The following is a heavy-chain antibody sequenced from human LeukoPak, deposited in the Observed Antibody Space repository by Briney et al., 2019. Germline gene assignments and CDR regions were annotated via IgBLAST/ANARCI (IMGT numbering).Heavy chain of an antibody. CDR2: ISYDGSNK. J-gene: IGHJ3*02. Sequence: PGRSLRLSCAASGFTFSSYGMHWVRQAPGKGLEWVAVISYDGSNKYYADSVKGRFTISRDNSKNTLYLQMNSLRAEDTAVYYCASASHIIMIVGDEAFDIWGQGTMVTVSS. V-gene: IGHV3-30*03. CDR3: ASASHIIMIVGDEAFDI. CDR1: GFTFSSYG. D-gene: IGHD3-22*01.